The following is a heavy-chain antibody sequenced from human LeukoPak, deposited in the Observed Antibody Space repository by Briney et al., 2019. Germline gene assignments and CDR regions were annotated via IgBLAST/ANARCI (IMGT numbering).Heavy chain of an antibody. CDR1: GFTFSSYA. CDR2: ISGSGGST. J-gene: IGHJ4*02. CDR3: AKAGYSNSALDY. V-gene: IGHV3-23*01. D-gene: IGHD4-11*01. Sequence: GGSLRLSCAASGFTFSSYATSGVPQAPGKGLEWVSAISGSGGSTYYADSVQGRFTISRDNSKNTLSLQMSSMRAEDTAVYYCAKAGYSNSALDYWGQGTLVTVSS.